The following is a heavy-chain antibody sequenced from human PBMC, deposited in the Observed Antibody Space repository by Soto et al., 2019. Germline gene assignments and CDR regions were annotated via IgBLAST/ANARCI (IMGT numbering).Heavy chain of an antibody. CDR3: ATGYQLSAEVTVIAFSF. V-gene: IGHV1-24*01. J-gene: IGHJ4*02. CDR1: GYTLRELN. D-gene: IGHD2-21*02. Sequence: ASVKVSCQVTGYTLRELNLHWVRQAPGKGPEWLAGYDSGKDETLYAQTVKCRITVTEDTSAVTAYMELRCLTFDDSAVYYCATGYQLSAEVTVIAFSFWGQGTRVTVSS. CDR2: YDSGKDET.